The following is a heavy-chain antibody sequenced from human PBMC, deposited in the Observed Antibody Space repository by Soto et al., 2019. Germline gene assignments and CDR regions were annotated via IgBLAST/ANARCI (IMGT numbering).Heavy chain of an antibody. Sequence: GASVKVSCKASGGTFSSYAISWVRQAPGQGLEWMGGIIPIFGTANYAQKFQGRVTITADESTSTAYMELSSLRSEDTAVYYCARGPYSYDILTGYYLNWFDPWGQGTLVTVSS. CDR2: IIPIFGTA. D-gene: IGHD3-9*01. CDR1: GGTFSSYA. J-gene: IGHJ5*02. V-gene: IGHV1-69*13. CDR3: ARGPYSYDILTGYYLNWFDP.